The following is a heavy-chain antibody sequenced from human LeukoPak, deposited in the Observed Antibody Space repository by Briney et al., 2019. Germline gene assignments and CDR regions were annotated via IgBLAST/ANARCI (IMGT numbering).Heavy chain of an antibody. V-gene: IGHV3-21*04. CDR2: ISSSSSYI. CDR1: GFTFSSYS. J-gene: IGHJ3*02. D-gene: IGHD1-26*01. Sequence: PGGSLRLSCAASGFTFSSYSMNWVRQAPGKGLEWVSSISSSSSYIYYADSVKGRFTISRDNAKNSLYLQMNSLRAEDTAVYYCAKVGPRMDGQGEGAFDIWGQGTMVTVSS. CDR3: AKVGPRMDGQGEGAFDI.